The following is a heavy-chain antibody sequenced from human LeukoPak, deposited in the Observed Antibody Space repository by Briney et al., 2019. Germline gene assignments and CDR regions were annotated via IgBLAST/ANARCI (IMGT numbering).Heavy chain of an antibody. CDR1: GFTFSSYW. CDR3: TRDTFGARDS. D-gene: IGHD3-10*01. CDR2: IMQDGSER. J-gene: IGHJ4*02. Sequence: GGSLRLSCAASGFTFSSYWMSWVRQAPGKGLEWVANIMQDGSERYYVDSVRGRFTISRDNAKNTLYLQMNSLRAEDTAVYYCTRDTFGARDSWGQGTLVTVSS. V-gene: IGHV3-7*01.